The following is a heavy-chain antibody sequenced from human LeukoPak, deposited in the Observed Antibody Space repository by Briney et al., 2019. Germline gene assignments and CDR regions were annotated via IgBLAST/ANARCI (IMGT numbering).Heavy chain of an antibody. CDR3: ARSPGDCSSTSCYPLPDYYYGMDV. J-gene: IGHJ6*02. Sequence: ASVKVSCKASGYTFTGYFMHWLRQAPGQGLEGMKWINPISVGTNYAQKLQGRVTMTSDTSISTAYMELSRLRSDDTAVYYCARSPGDCSSTSCYPLPDYYYGMDVWGQGTTVTVSS. V-gene: IGHV1-2*02. CDR2: INPISVGT. CDR1: GYTFTGYF. D-gene: IGHD2-2*01.